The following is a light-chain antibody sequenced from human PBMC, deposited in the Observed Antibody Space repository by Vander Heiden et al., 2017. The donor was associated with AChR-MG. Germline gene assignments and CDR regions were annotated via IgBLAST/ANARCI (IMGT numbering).Light chain of an antibody. CDR2: DAS. CDR1: QSVGSK. Sequence: ETVMTQSPASLSVSPGERATLSCRASQSVGSKLAWYKQKPGQAPRLLIYDASTRATGITARFSGSGYGTEFTLTISSPQSEDSAFYYCQQHKHWPPLTFGGGTKVDIK. J-gene: IGKJ4*01. CDR3: QQHKHWPPLT. V-gene: IGKV3-15*01.